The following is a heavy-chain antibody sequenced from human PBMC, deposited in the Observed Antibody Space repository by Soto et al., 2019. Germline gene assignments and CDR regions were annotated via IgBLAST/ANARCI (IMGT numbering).Heavy chain of an antibody. Sequence: SETLSLTCTVSGGSISSSSYYWSWVRQPPGKGLEWIGYIYYAGTTTYNPSLKSRVTISLNTSKSEVSLKLTSMTAADTAVYYCTRLGGYYQALDSWGRGTLVTVSS. CDR1: GGSISSSSYY. D-gene: IGHD3-22*01. V-gene: IGHV4-61*05. J-gene: IGHJ4*02. CDR3: TRLGGYYQALDS. CDR2: IYYAGTT.